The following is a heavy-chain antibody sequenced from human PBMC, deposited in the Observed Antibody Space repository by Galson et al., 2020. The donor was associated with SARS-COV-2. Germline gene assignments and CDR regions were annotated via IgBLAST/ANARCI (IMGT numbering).Heavy chain of an antibody. CDR2: TYYRSKWYN. CDR1: GDSVSSNSAA. Sequence: SQTISLTCGISGDSVSSNSAAWNWIRQSPSRGLEWLGRTYYRSKWYNDYAVSVKSRLTINPDTSKNQFSLQLNSVTPEDTAVYYCARVPGNGYNAFDYWGQGTLVTVSS. V-gene: IGHV6-1*01. D-gene: IGHD5-12*01. J-gene: IGHJ4*02. CDR3: ARVPGNGYNAFDY.